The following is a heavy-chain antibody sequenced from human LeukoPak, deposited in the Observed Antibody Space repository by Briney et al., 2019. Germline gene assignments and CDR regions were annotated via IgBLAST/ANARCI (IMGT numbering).Heavy chain of an antibody. Sequence: SETLSLACTVSGGSISSYYWSWIRQPPGKGLEWIGYIYYSGSTNYNPSLKSRVTISVDTSKNQFSLKLSSVTAADTAVYYCARAYSSSWYWFDPWGQGTLVTVSS. CDR3: ARAYSSSWYWFDP. CDR1: GGSISSYY. J-gene: IGHJ5*02. D-gene: IGHD6-13*01. CDR2: IYYSGST. V-gene: IGHV4-59*01.